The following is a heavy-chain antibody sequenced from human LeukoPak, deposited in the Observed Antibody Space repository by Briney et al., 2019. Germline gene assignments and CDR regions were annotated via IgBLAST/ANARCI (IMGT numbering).Heavy chain of an antibody. D-gene: IGHD4-17*01. CDR2: ITNDASST. CDR1: GFTFSSDW. Sequence: GGSLRLSCAASGFTFSSDWMHWVRQAPGEGLVWVSRITNDASSTSYADSVKGLFTISRDNAKNTLYLEMSSLRAEDTAVYYCVRDSSVTRMDVWGKGTTVTVSS. CDR3: VRDSSVTRMDV. J-gene: IGHJ6*04. V-gene: IGHV3-74*01.